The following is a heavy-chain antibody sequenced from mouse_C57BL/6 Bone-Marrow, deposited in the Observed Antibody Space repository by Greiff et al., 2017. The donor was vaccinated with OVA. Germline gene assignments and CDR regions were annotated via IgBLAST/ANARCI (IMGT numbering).Heavy chain of an antibody. CDR3: AREAYYYGRDY. J-gene: IGHJ2*01. CDR2: IYPRSGNT. Sequence: LQESGAELARPGASVKLSCKASGYTFTSYGISWVKQRTGQGLEWIGEIYPRSGNTYYNEKFKGKATLTADKSSSTAYMELRSLTSEDSAVYFCAREAYYYGRDYWGQGTTLTVSS. CDR1: GYTFTSYG. D-gene: IGHD1-1*01. V-gene: IGHV1-81*01.